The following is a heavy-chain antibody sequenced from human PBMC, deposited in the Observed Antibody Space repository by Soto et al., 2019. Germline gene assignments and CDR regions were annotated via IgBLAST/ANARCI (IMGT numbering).Heavy chain of an antibody. CDR1: GYTFTSYY. D-gene: IGHD6-19*01. J-gene: IGHJ4*02. V-gene: IGHV1-46*01. CDR3: ARDTPPPIAVAGLGLDY. Sequence: GASVKVSCKASGYTFTSYYMHWVRQAPGQELEWMGIINPSGGSTSYAQKFQGRVTMTRDTSTSTVYMELSSLRSEDMAVYYCARDTPPPIAVAGLGLDYWGQGTLVTSPQ. CDR2: INPSGGST.